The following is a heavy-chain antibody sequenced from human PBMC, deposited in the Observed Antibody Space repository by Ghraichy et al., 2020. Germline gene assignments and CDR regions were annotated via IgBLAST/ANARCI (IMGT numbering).Heavy chain of an antibody. Sequence: SVKVSCKASGGTFSSYAISWVRQAPGQGLEWMGGIIPIFGTANYAQKFQGRVTITADESTSTAYMELSSLRSEDTAVYYCARGDIVVVPAPPVYYYYYGMDVWGQGTTVTVSS. CDR3: ARGDIVVVPAPPVYYYYYGMDV. CDR1: GGTFSSYA. CDR2: IIPIFGTA. J-gene: IGHJ6*02. V-gene: IGHV1-69*13. D-gene: IGHD2-2*01.